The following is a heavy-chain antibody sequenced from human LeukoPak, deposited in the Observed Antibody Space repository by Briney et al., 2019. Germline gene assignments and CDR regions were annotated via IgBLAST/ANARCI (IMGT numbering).Heavy chain of an antibody. Sequence: PGGSLRLSCAASGFTFSNVWMSWVRQAPGKGREWVGRIKNKADDGTAEYAAPVKGRFTVSRDDSKNTVYLQMSSLETEDTAMYYCTTEGLPGSFDYWGQGTLVTVSS. J-gene: IGHJ4*02. CDR3: TTEGLPGSFDY. V-gene: IGHV3-15*01. CDR1: GFTFSNVW. CDR2: IKNKADDGTA. D-gene: IGHD4-11*01.